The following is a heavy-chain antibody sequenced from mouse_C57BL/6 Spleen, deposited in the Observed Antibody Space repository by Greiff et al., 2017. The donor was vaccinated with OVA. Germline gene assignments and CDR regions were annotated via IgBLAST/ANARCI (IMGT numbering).Heavy chain of an antibody. Sequence: EVKVVESGGGLVQPKGSLKLSCAASGFSFNTYAMNWVRQAPGKGLEWVARIRSKSNNYATYYADSVKDRFTISRDDSESMLYLQMNNLKTEDTAMYYCVRHEDFFYAMDYWGQGTSVTVSS. CDR3: VRHEDFFYAMDY. CDR2: IRSKSNNYAT. CDR1: GFSFNTYA. J-gene: IGHJ4*01. V-gene: IGHV10-1*01.